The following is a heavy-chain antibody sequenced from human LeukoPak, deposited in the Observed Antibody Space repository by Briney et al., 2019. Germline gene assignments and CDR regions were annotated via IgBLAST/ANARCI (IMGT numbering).Heavy chain of an antibody. CDR1: GGSISSYY. CDR3: AKSRDGYNLLNY. Sequence: SETLSLTCTVSGGSISSYYWSWIRQPPGKGLEWIGYIYCSGSTNYNPSLKSRVTISVDTSKNQFSLKLSSVTAADTAVYYCAKSRDGYNLLNYWGQGTLVTVSS. J-gene: IGHJ4*02. V-gene: IGHV4-59*01. D-gene: IGHD5-24*01. CDR2: IYCSGST.